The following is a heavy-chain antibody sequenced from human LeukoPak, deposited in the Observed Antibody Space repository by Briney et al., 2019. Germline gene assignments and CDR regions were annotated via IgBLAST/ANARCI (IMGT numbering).Heavy chain of an antibody. CDR1: GGSFSGYY. D-gene: IGHD3-10*01. Sequence: SSETLSLTCAVYGGSFSGYYWSWIRQPPGKGLEWIGEINHSGSTNYNPSLKSRVTISVDTSKNQFSLKLSSVTAADTAVYYCAKTYYYGSGSYHGDYYYMDVWGKGTTVTISS. V-gene: IGHV4-34*01. CDR2: INHSGST. J-gene: IGHJ6*03. CDR3: AKTYYYGSGSYHGDYYYMDV.